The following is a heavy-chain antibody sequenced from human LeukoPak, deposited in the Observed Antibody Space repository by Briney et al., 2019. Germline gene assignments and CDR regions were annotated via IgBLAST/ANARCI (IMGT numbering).Heavy chain of an antibody. Sequence: SETLSLTCAVYGGSFSGYYWSWIRQPPGKGLEWIGEINHSGSTNYNPSLKSRVTISVDTSKNQFSLKLSSVTAADTAVYYCARQQRLGYFDYWGQGTLVTVSS. D-gene: IGHD6-25*01. CDR3: ARQQRLGYFDY. CDR2: INHSGST. CDR1: GGSFSGYY. V-gene: IGHV4-34*01. J-gene: IGHJ4*02.